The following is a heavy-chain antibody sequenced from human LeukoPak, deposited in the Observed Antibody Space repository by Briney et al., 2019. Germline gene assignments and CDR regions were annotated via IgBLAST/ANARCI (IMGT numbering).Heavy chain of an antibody. Sequence: GGSLRLSCAASGFTFSNYWRSWVRQAPGKGLEWLTNIKQDGSEKYYVDSVKGRFTISRDNAKNSLYLQMNSLRAEDTAVYYCASQKNGASDYWGQGTLVTVSS. J-gene: IGHJ4*01. V-gene: IGHV3-7*05. CDR3: ASQKNGASDY. CDR1: GFTFSNYW. D-gene: IGHD1-1*01. CDR2: IKQDGSEK.